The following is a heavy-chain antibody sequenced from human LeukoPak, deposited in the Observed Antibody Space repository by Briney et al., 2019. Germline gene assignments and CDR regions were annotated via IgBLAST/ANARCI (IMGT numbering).Heavy chain of an antibody. CDR3: ARDGGYCSGGSCHDTFDL. CDR1: RFTISSYA. V-gene: IGHV3-30-3*01. CDR2: ISYDGSNK. Sequence: PGRSLRLSCAASRFTISSYAIHWVRQAPGKGLEWVAVISYDGSNKYYADSVKGRFTISRDNSKNTLYLQMNSLRAEDTAVYYCARDGGYCSGGSCHDTFDLWGQGTMVTVSS. D-gene: IGHD2-15*01. J-gene: IGHJ3*01.